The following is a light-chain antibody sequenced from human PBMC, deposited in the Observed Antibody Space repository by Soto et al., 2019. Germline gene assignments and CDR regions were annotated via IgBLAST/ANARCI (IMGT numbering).Light chain of an antibody. CDR1: NSNVGGYNY. Sequence: QSALTQPASVSGSPGQSITISCTGTNSNVGGYNYVSWYQQHPGKAHKLVNYDVVHRPSGVSNRFSGSKSGNTASLTISGLQAEDAADFYCYSYTTRSTFVFGTGTKVTVL. J-gene: IGLJ1*01. CDR2: DVV. CDR3: YSYTTRSTFV. V-gene: IGLV2-14*03.